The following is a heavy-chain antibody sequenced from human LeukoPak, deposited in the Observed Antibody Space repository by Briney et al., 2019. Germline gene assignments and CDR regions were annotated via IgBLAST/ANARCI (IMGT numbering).Heavy chain of an antibody. J-gene: IGHJ4*02. CDR2: IKRDGSEK. CDR3: ARTLLLWFGEFQPSDY. V-gene: IGHV3-7*01. Sequence: GGSLRLSCAASGSTFSSYWMSWVRQAPGKGLEWVANIKRDGSEKYYVDSVKGRFTISRDNAKNSLYLQMNSLRAEDTAVYYCARTLLLWFGEFQPSDYWGQGTLVTVSS. CDR1: GSTFSSYW. D-gene: IGHD3-10*01.